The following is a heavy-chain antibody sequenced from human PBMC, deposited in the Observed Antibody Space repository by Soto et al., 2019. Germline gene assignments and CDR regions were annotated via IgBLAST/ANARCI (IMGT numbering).Heavy chain of an antibody. CDR3: ARDGTEYYGEYYDY. V-gene: IGHV3-11*01. D-gene: IGHD4-17*01. J-gene: IGHJ4*02. CDR2: IGTRGNTK. CDR1: GFTFSDYY. Sequence: QVQLVEPGGGLVKPGGSLRLSCATSGFTFSDYYMSWIRQAPGKGLEWVSYIGTRGNTKYYADGVRGRFTISRDNAKNSWYLQMNSLRADDAAVYYCARDGTEYYGEYYDYWGQGIPVTVSS.